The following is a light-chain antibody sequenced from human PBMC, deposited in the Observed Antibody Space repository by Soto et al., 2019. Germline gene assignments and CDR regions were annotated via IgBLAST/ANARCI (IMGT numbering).Light chain of an antibody. V-gene: IGLV4-60*02. J-gene: IGLJ2*01. Sequence: QSVLTQSSSASASLGSSVKLTCTLSSGHSTYIIAWHQQQPGKAPRYLMKLEGSGSYNKGSGIPDRFSGSSSGADRYLTISHLQFEDEADYYCETWDTNVVGFGGGTKLTLL. CDR3: ETWDTNVVG. CDR2: LEGSGSY. CDR1: SGHSTYI.